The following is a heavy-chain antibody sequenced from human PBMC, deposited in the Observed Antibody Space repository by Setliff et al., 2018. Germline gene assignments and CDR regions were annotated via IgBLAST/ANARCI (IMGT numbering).Heavy chain of an antibody. CDR3: LRLVRYCTKIACQATSGDEV. CDR1: GYTLSNSI. V-gene: IGHV1-18*01. CDR2: ISAYNGKT. Sequence: GASVKVSCKASGYTLSNSILSWVRQAPGQGLEWVGWISAYNGKTYSAQKFQDRVTLTTHTSTNMGYLELRDLRSEDTAVYYCLRLVRYCTKIACQATSGDEVWGLGTLVTVSS. D-gene: IGHD2-8*01. J-gene: IGHJ4*02.